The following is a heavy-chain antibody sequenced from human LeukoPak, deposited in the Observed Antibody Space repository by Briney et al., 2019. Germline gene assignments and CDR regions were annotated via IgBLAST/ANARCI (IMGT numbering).Heavy chain of an antibody. D-gene: IGHD2-2*01. Sequence: SETLSLTCAVSGYSISSGYYWGWIRQPPGKGLEWIGSIYHSGSTYYNPSLKSRVTISVDTSKNQFSLKLSSVTAADTAVYYCARDMGPPRGYCSSTSCFSPLFDPWGQGTLVTVSS. CDR1: GYSISSGYY. CDR3: ARDMGPPRGYCSSTSCFSPLFDP. J-gene: IGHJ5*02. V-gene: IGHV4-38-2*02. CDR2: IYHSGST.